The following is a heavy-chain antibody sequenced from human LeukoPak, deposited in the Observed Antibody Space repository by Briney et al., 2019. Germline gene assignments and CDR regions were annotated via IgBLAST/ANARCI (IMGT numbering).Heavy chain of an antibody. D-gene: IGHD3-10*01. CDR2: INAYNENT. J-gene: IGHJ4*02. V-gene: IGHV1-18*01. Sequence: ASVKVSCKASGYTFTSYSITWVRQAPGQGLEWMGWINAYNENTNYPQKLQGRVTMTTDTSTSTAYMELRRLRSDDTAVYYCAKADRGWGVITKDWGQGTLVTVSS. CDR1: GYTFTSYS. CDR3: AKADRGWGVITKD.